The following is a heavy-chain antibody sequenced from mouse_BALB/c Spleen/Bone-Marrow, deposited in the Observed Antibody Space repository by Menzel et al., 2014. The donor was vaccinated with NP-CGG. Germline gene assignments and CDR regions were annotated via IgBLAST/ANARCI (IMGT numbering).Heavy chain of an antibody. Sequence: VHVKQSGPELVKPGASVKMSRKASGYIFTAYVMHWVKQKPGQGLEWIGFFNPYNDDSNYNEKFKGKATLTSDKSSSTAYMELSSLTSEDSAVYYCAREGWLLRFDYWGQGTTLTVSS. CDR1: GYIFTAYV. CDR2: FNPYNDDS. CDR3: AREGWLLRFDY. V-gene: IGHV1-14*01. J-gene: IGHJ2*01. D-gene: IGHD2-3*01.